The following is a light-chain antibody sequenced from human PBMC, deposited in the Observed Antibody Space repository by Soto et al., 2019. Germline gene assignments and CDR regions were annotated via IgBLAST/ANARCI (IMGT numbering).Light chain of an antibody. CDR3: QQYNHWPPWT. CDR2: GAS. J-gene: IGKJ1*01. Sequence: EIVLTQSPGTLSLSPGERATLSCRASQSVSSNYLAWYQQEPGQAPRLLIYGASSRATGIPDRFSGSGSGTDFTLTISSLQSEDLAVYYCQQYNHWPPWTFGQGTKVDIK. V-gene: IGKV3-20*01. CDR1: QSVSSNY.